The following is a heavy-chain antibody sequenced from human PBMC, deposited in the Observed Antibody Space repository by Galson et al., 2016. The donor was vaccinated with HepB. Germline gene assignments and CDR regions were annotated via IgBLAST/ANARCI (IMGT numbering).Heavy chain of an antibody. Sequence: SCKASGGTFSNYAISWVRQAPGQGLEWMGGIIPIFDTRNYAQKFQGRVTITADKATSTAYMELSSLRSEDTAVYYCARDEGRRSWSKAYNYYMDVWGKGTTVTVSS. J-gene: IGHJ6*03. CDR2: IIPIFDTR. CDR3: ARDEGRRSWSKAYNYYMDV. V-gene: IGHV1-69*06. CDR1: GGTFSNYA. D-gene: IGHD6-13*01.